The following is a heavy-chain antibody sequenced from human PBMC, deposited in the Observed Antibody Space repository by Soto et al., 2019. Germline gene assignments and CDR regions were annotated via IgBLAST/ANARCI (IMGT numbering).Heavy chain of an antibody. J-gene: IGHJ4*02. Sequence: PGGSLRLSCAASGFTFNNYGIHWVRQAPGKGLEWVAVIWYDGSNKFYADSVKGRFTISRDISKNTVYLQMNDVRAEDTAVYFCARDKLSFDSSGYYGYWGQGTLVTVS. CDR1: GFTFNNYG. V-gene: IGHV3-33*01. D-gene: IGHD3-22*01. CDR2: IWYDGSNK. CDR3: ARDKLSFDSSGYYGY.